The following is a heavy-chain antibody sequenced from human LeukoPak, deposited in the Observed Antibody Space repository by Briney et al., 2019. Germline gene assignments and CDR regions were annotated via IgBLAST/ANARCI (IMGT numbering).Heavy chain of an antibody. CDR3: LLQMTYGELSDPDF. Sequence: GGSLRLSCAASGFTLSSLAMHWVRQAPGKRLEWVSSSGTRSGTKYYADSVMGRFTISRDSAMNSVSLQINSLRAEDTAVYYCLLQMTYGELSDPDFRGQGTLVTVSS. CDR1: GFTLSSLA. J-gene: IGHJ4*02. V-gene: IGHV3-21*01. D-gene: IGHD3-16*02. CDR2: SGTRSGTK.